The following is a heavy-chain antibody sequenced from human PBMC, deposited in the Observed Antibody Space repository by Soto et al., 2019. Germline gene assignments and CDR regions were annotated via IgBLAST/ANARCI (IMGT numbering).Heavy chain of an antibody. CDR2: VYYTGNT. CDR1: GVSISSGDYH. V-gene: IGHV4-30-4*08. Sequence: PSETLSLTCTVSGVSISSGDYHWSWIRQPPGKGLEWIGFVYYTGNTYYNPSLKSRVTISVDTSKNQFSLKLSSVTAADTAVYYCARSDFWSGYYTDYWGQGTLVTVSS. D-gene: IGHD3-3*01. CDR3: ARSDFWSGYYTDY. J-gene: IGHJ4*02.